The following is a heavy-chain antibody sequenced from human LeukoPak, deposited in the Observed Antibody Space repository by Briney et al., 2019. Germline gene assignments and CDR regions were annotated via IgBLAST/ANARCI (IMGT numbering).Heavy chain of an antibody. CDR2: IYCSGSP. D-gene: IGHD5-12*01. J-gene: IGHJ4*02. V-gene: IGHV4-39*01. CDR1: GGSISSSSYY. Sequence: SETLSLTCTVSGGSISSSSYYWGWIRQPPGKGLEWIGSIYCSGSPYHNPSLKSRVTISVDTSKNQFSLKLSSVTAADTAVYYCARAENSGFDSAFDSWGQGTLVTVSS. CDR3: ARAENSGFDSAFDS.